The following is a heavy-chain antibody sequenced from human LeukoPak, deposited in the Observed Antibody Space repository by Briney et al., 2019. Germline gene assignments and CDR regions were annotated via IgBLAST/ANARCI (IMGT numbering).Heavy chain of an antibody. D-gene: IGHD2-2*01. CDR2: ISYDGSNK. CDR3: AKDREGIVVVPAAIGNWFDP. J-gene: IGHJ5*02. V-gene: IGHV3-30*18. CDR1: GFTFSSYA. Sequence: PGGSLRLSCAASGFTFSSYAMSWVRQAPGKGLEWVAVISYDGSNKYYADSVKGRFTISRDNSKNTLYLQMNSLRAEDTAVYYCAKDREGIVVVPAAIGNWFDPWGQGTLVTVSS.